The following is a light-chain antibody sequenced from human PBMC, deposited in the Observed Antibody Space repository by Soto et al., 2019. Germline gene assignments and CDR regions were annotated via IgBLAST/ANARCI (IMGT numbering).Light chain of an antibody. J-gene: IGKJ1*01. V-gene: IGKV3-15*01. CDR3: QSGGT. CDR2: GAS. CDR1: QSVTTS. Sequence: EIVLTQSPATLSEYPGERASLCCGASQSVTTSLVWYQQRPGQAPRLLIYGASTRAAGIPAKFSGSGSGAEFTLTISSLQSEDFAVYYCQSGGTFGQGTKVEIK.